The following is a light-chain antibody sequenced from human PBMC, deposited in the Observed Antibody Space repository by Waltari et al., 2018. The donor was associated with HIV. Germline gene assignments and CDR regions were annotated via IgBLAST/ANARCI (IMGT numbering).Light chain of an antibody. Sequence: QSALTQPPSASGSPGQSVTISCTGTSSDVGGYNYVSWYQQHPGKAPKLMFYEVSKRPSGVPERFSGSKSGNTASLTVSGLQAEDEADYYCSAYAGSNNWVFGGGTKLTVL. CDR1: SSDVGGYNY. CDR3: SAYAGSNNWV. J-gene: IGLJ2*01. CDR2: EVS. V-gene: IGLV2-8*01.